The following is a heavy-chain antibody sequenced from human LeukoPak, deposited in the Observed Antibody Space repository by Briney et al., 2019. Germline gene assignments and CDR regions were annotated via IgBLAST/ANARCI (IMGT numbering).Heavy chain of an antibody. CDR3: AELGITMIGGV. D-gene: IGHD3-10*02. V-gene: IGHV3-48*04. J-gene: IGHJ6*04. CDR1: GFIFSSYS. Sequence: PGGSLRLSCAASGFIFSSYSMHWVRQAPGKGLEWVSWITSSATTTYYADSVKGRFTVSRDNAKNSLYLQMNSLRAEDTAVYYCAELGITMIGGVWGKGTTVTISS. CDR2: ITSSATTT.